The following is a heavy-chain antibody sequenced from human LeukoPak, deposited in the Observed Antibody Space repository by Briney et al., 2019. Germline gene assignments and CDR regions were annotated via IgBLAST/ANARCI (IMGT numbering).Heavy chain of an antibody. Sequence: SETLSLTCAVYGGSFSSYYWSWIRQPPGKGLEWIGEINHSGSTNYNPSLKTQVTISVDTSKNQFSLKLSSVTAADTAVYDCARSTGLDCSSTSCYTAVYWGQGTLVTVSS. D-gene: IGHD2-2*02. CDR2: INHSGST. J-gene: IGHJ4*02. CDR3: ARSTGLDCSSTSCYTAVY. CDR1: GGSFSSYY. V-gene: IGHV4-34*01.